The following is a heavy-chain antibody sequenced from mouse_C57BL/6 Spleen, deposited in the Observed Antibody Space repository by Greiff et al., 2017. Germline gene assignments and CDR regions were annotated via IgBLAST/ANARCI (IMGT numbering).Heavy chain of an antibody. J-gene: IGHJ2*01. V-gene: IGHV5-4*01. CDR3: ARDDYDDVFFDY. CDR2: ISDGGSYT. Sequence: EVKLVESGGGLVKPGGSLKLSCAASGFTFSSYAMSWVRQTPEKRLEWVATISDGGSYTYYPDNVKGRFTISRDNAKNNLYLQMSHLKSEDTAMYYCARDDYDDVFFDYWGQGTTLTVSS. CDR1: GFTFSSYA. D-gene: IGHD2-4*01.